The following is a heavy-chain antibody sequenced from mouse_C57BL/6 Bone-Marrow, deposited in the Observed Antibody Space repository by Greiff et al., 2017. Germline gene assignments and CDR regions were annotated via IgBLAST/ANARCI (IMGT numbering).Heavy chain of an antibody. Sequence: QVQLQQSGAELARPGASVKLSCKASGYTFTSYGISWVKQRTGQGLEWIGEIYTRSGNTYYNEKFKGKATLTADKSSSTAYMELRSLTSEDSAVYFCARATLRQSGWFAYWGQGTLVTVSA. D-gene: IGHD2-4*01. CDR1: GYTFTSYG. CDR2: IYTRSGNT. CDR3: ARATLRQSGWFAY. V-gene: IGHV1-81*01. J-gene: IGHJ3*01.